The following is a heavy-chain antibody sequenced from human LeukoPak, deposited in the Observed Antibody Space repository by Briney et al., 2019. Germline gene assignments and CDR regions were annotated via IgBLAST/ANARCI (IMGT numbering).Heavy chain of an antibody. CDR3: ARMNRGDYYDSSGTDY. D-gene: IGHD3-22*01. V-gene: IGHV3-23*01. J-gene: IGHJ4*02. Sequence: GGSLRLSCAASGFTFSSYGMSWVRQAPGKGLEWVSAISGSGGSTYYADSVKGRFTISRDNSKNTLYLQMNSLRAEDTAVYYCARMNRGDYYDSSGTDYWGQGTLVTVSS. CDR1: GFTFSSYG. CDR2: ISGSGGST.